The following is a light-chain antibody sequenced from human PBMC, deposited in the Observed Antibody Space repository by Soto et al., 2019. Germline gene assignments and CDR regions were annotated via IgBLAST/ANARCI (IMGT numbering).Light chain of an antibody. CDR2: DAS. CDR3: QQYNNYPWT. Sequence: DIQLTQSPSSLSASVGDRITITCRASRDINIYLAWFQQKPGKAPKSLIYDASSLRSGVPSKFSGSGSGTYFTLTISSLQPDDFGSYYCQQYNNYPWTFCQGTKVEI. V-gene: IGKV1-16*02. CDR1: RDINIY. J-gene: IGKJ1*01.